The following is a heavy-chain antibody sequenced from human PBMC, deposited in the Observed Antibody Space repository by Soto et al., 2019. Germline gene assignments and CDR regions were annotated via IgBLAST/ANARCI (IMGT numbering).Heavy chain of an antibody. Sequence: EVQLLESGGGLVQPGGSLRLSCAASGFSFSGYPMTWVRRAPGQGLEWVSTVDSGGFTYYSDSVKGRFTVSRDNSKNTLYLQMNSLRAEDTATYYCAKYSAPGSRYFDFWGQGTLVTGSS. V-gene: IGHV3-23*01. CDR2: VDSGGFT. CDR1: GFSFSGYP. CDR3: AKYSAPGSRYFDF. J-gene: IGHJ4*02. D-gene: IGHD6-13*01.